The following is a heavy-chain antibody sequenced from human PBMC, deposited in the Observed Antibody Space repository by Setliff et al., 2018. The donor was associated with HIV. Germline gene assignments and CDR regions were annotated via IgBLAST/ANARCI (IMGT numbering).Heavy chain of an antibody. V-gene: IGHV4-39*01. Sequence: SETLSLTCTVSGVSFGSSDYYRAWIRQPPGKGLEWIGSFYYSGSTYYNPSLKSRVTISVDTSKNQFSLRLTSVTAADTAVYYCARNTRAGDFDYWGQGTRVTVSS. CDR2: FYYSGST. CDR3: ARNTRAGDFDY. CDR1: GVSFGSSDYY. J-gene: IGHJ4*02. D-gene: IGHD3-10*01.